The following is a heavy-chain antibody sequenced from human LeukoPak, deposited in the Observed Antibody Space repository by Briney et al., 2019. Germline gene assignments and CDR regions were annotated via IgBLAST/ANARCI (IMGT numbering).Heavy chain of an antibody. J-gene: IGHJ6*03. Sequence: PGGSLRLSCAASGFTFSSYAMSWVRQAPGKGLEWVSAISGSGGSTYYADSVKGRFTISRDNSKNTLYLQMNSLRAEDTAVYYCAKVGGRDDCYYYYYMDVWGKGTTVTVSS. CDR1: GFTFSSYA. V-gene: IGHV3-23*01. CDR3: AKVGGRDDCYYYYYMDV. CDR2: ISGSGGST. D-gene: IGHD1-26*01.